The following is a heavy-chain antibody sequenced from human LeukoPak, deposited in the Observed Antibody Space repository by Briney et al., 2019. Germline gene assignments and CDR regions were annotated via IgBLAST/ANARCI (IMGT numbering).Heavy chain of an antibody. CDR2: IYTSGST. CDR1: GGSISSYY. Sequence: SETLSLTCTVSGGSISSYYWSWIRQPAGKGLEWIGRIYTSGSTNYNPSLKSRVTLSVDTSKNQFSLKLISVTAADTPGFNCGGERCSSTSCYSRYYYYMDVWGKGTTVTVSS. CDR3: GGERCSSTSCYSRYYYYMDV. V-gene: IGHV4-4*07. D-gene: IGHD2-2*01. J-gene: IGHJ6*03.